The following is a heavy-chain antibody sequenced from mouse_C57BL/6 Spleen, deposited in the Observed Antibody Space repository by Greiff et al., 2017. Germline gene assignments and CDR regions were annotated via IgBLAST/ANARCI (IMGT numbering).Heavy chain of an antibody. Sequence: VKLQQPGAELVKPGASVKLSCKASGYTFTSYWMQWVKQRPGQGLEWIGEIDPSDSYTNYNQKFKGKATLTVDTSSSTAYMQLSSLTSEDSAVYYCASGSGYFDVWGTGTTVTVSS. V-gene: IGHV1-50*01. J-gene: IGHJ1*03. D-gene: IGHD1-1*01. CDR1: GYTFTSYW. CDR3: ASGSGYFDV. CDR2: IDPSDSYT.